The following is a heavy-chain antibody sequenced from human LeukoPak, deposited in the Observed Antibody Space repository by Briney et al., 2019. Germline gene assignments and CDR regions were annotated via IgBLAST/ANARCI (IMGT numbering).Heavy chain of an antibody. D-gene: IGHD3-10*01. Sequence: SETLSLTCTVSGGSISSGSYYWSWIRQPAGKGLEWIGRIYTSGSTNYNPSLKSRVTISVDTSKNQSSLKLSPVTAADTAVYYCARDLGGGGYFDYWGQGTLVTVSS. V-gene: IGHV4-61*02. CDR1: GGSISSGSYY. CDR3: ARDLGGGGYFDY. CDR2: IYTSGST. J-gene: IGHJ4*02.